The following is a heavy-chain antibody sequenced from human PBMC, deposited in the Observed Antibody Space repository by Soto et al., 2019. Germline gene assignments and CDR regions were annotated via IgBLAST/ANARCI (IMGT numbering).Heavy chain of an antibody. V-gene: IGHV1-46*03. J-gene: IGHJ1*01. CDR3: AREGDCSGGSCYLNAGYFQH. Sequence: ASVKVSCKASGGTFSSYAISWVRQAPGQGLEWMGGINPSGGSTSYAQKFQGRVTMTRDTSTSTVYMELSSLRSEDTAVYYCAREGDCSGGSCYLNAGYFQHWGQGTLVTVSS. CDR1: GGTFSSYA. D-gene: IGHD2-15*01. CDR2: INPSGGST.